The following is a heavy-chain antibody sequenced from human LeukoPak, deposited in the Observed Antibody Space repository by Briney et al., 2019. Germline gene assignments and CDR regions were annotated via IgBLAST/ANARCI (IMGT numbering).Heavy chain of an antibody. V-gene: IGHV1-18*01. Sequence: ASVKVSCKASGYTFTSYGVSWVRQAPGQGLEWMGWISAYNGVTNYPQKFQGRVTLTTDTSTSTVYMELRSLGSDDTAVYYCARDYSSGRGHSDFWGQGTLVTVSS. D-gene: IGHD4-11*01. CDR2: ISAYNGVT. J-gene: IGHJ4*02. CDR1: GYTFTSYG. CDR3: ARDYSSGRGHSDF.